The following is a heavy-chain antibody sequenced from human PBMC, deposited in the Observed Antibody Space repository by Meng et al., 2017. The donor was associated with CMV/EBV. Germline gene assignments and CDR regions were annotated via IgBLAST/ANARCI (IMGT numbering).Heavy chain of an antibody. CDR1: RGSFSGYY. CDR2: SNHSGST. V-gene: IGHV4-34*01. Sequence: SETLSLTIAVYRGSFSGYYWGWIRQPPGKGLEWIGESNHSGSTNYNPSLKSRVTISVDTSKNQFSLKLSSVTAADTAEYYCARGLGRKPHYYYYYGMDVWGKGTTVTVSS. D-gene: IGHD1-14*01. J-gene: IGHJ6*04. CDR3: ARGLGRKPHYYYYYGMDV.